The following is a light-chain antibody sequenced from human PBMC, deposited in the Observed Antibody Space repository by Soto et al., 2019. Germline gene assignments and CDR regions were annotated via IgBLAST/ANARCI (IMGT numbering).Light chain of an antibody. Sequence: EILLTQSPGTLSLSPGERATLSCRASHSVSTRYLAWYQQKHGQAPRLLIYGASTRATGIPDRISGSGSGTDFTLTISRLEPEEFAAYYCQQYGDSPYTFDQGTKLEIK. CDR2: GAS. CDR3: QQYGDSPYT. CDR1: HSVSTRY. J-gene: IGKJ2*01. V-gene: IGKV3-20*01.